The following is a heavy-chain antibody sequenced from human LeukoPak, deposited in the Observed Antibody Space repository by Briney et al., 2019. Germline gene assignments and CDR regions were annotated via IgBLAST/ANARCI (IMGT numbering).Heavy chain of an antibody. J-gene: IGHJ6*03. CDR3: ARGLEVRGPSNMDV. D-gene: IGHD3-10*01. CDR1: GGTFSSYA. Sequence: GASVKVSCKASGGTFSSYAISWVRQAPGQGLEWMGRIIPILGIANYAQKFQGRVTITADKSTSTACMELSSLRSEDTAVYYCARGLEVRGPSNMDVWGKGTTVTVSS. V-gene: IGHV1-69*04. CDR2: IIPILGIA.